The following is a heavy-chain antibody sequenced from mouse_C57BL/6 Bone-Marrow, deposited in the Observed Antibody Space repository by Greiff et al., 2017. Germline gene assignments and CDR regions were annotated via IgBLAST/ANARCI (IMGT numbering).Heavy chain of an antibody. Sequence: VQGVESGAELVRPGTSVKMSCKASGYTFTNYWIGWAKQRPGHGLEWIGDIYPGGGYTNYNEKFKGKATLTADKSSSTAYMQFSSLTSEDSAIYYCARRIYYARAMDYWGQGTSVTVSS. CDR2: IYPGGGYT. CDR3: ARRIYYARAMDY. J-gene: IGHJ4*01. D-gene: IGHD2-1*01. V-gene: IGHV1-63*01. CDR1: GYTFTNYW.